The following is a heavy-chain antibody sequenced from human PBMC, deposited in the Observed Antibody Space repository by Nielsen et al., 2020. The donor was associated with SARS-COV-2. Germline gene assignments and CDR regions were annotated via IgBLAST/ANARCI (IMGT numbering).Heavy chain of an antibody. CDR3: ARVDYGDYGAGMWFDS. Sequence: LRLSCGASGFTISSSFMSWIRQHPGKGLEWIGYIYYSGSAQYNPSLESRVSMSVDTSNNYFSLSLTSVTAADTAVYYCARVDYGDYGAGMWFDSWGQGILVTVSS. CDR2: IYYSGSA. CDR1: GFTISSSF. J-gene: IGHJ5*01. V-gene: IGHV4-31*02. D-gene: IGHD4-17*01.